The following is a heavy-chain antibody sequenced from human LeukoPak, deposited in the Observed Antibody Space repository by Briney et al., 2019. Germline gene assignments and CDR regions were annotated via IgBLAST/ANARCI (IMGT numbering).Heavy chain of an antibody. CDR2: IYYSGST. D-gene: IGHD5-18*01. CDR3: AREDVDTAMDFDY. J-gene: IGHJ4*02. CDR1: GGSVSSYY. V-gene: IGHV4-59*02. Sequence: SETLSLTCTVSGGSVSSYYWSWIRQPPGEGLEWIGYIYYSGSTNYNPSLKSRVTISVDTSKNQFSLKLSSVTAADTAVYYCAREDVDTAMDFDYWGQGPWSPSPQ.